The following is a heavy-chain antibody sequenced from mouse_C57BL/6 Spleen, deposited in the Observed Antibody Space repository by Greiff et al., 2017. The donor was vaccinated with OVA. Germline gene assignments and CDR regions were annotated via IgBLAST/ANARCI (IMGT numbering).Heavy chain of an antibody. Sequence: EVQGVESGGDLVKPGGSLKLSCAASGFTFSSYGMSWVRQTPDKRLEWVATISSGGSYTYYPDSVKGRFTISRDNAKNTLYLQMSSLKSEDTAMYYCARHGSSAPAWFAYWGQGTLVTVSA. D-gene: IGHD1-1*01. CDR2: ISSGGSYT. J-gene: IGHJ3*01. CDR1: GFTFSSYG. V-gene: IGHV5-6*01. CDR3: ARHGSSAPAWFAY.